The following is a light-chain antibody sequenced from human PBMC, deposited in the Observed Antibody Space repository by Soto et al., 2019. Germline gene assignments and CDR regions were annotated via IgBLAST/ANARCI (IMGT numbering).Light chain of an antibody. CDR1: QGISNY. V-gene: IGKV1-27*01. CDR3: QKYNSPGT. J-gene: IGKJ3*01. Sequence: DIQMTQSPSSLSASVGDRVTITCRASQGISNYLAWYQQKPGKVPKLLIYAASTLQSGVPSRFSGSGSGTDLTLTISSLQPEDVATYYCQKYNSPGTFGPGTKVDIK. CDR2: AAS.